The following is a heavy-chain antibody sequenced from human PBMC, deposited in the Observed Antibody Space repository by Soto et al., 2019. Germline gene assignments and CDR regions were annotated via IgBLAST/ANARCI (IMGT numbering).Heavy chain of an antibody. J-gene: IGHJ6*01. Sequence: QVQLVESGGGVVQPGRSLRLSCAASGFTFSSYGMHWVRQAPGKGLEWVAVISYDGSNKYYADSVKGRFTISRDNSKNTLYLQMNSLRAEDTAVYYCASETVDTAMPWRGYYGMDVW. D-gene: IGHD5-18*01. V-gene: IGHV3-30*03. CDR3: ASETVDTAMPWRGYYGMDV. CDR2: ISYDGSNK. CDR1: GFTFSSYG.